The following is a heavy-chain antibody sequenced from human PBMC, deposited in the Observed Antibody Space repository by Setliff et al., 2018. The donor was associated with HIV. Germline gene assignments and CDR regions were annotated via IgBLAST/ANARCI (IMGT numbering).Heavy chain of an antibody. Sequence: GSLRLSCAASGFTFNNAWMTWVRQAPGKGLEWVSGISGSGGSTYYADSVKGRFTISRDNAKNSLYLQMNSLRAEDTALYYCAKDIIPAGLFHDLWGQGTLVTVSS. CDR1: GFTFNNAW. CDR3: AKDIIPAGLFHDL. V-gene: IGHV3-23*01. J-gene: IGHJ5*02. CDR2: ISGSGGST. D-gene: IGHD2-2*01.